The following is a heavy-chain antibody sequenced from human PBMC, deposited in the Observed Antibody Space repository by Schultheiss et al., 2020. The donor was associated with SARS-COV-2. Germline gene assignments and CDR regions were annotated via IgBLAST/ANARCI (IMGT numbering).Heavy chain of an antibody. V-gene: IGHV1-69*13. CDR2: IIPIFGTA. CDR3: AVLSNPDYDILTGYYKDDAFDI. D-gene: IGHD3-9*01. Sequence: SVKVSCKASGGTFSRYAISWVRQAPGQGLEWMGGIIPIFGTANYAQKFQGRVTITADEPTSTAYMELSSLRSEDTAVYYCAVLSNPDYDILTGYYKDDAFDIWGQGTMVTVSS. CDR1: GGTFSRYA. J-gene: IGHJ3*02.